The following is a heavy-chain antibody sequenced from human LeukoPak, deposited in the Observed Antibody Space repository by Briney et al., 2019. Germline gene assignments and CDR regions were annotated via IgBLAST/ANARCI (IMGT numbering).Heavy chain of an antibody. V-gene: IGHV1-69*01. J-gene: IGHJ4*02. CDR1: GGTFSSYA. Sequence: SVKVSCKASGGTFSSYAISWVRQAPGQELEWMGGIIPIFGTANYAQKFQGRVTITADESTSTAYMELSSLRSEDTAVYYCARGDSLAVAGLGYWGQGTLVTVSS. CDR2: IIPIFGTA. D-gene: IGHD6-19*01. CDR3: ARGDSLAVAGLGY.